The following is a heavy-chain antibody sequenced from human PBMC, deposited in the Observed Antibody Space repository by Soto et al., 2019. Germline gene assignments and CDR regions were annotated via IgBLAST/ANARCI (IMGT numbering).Heavy chain of an antibody. J-gene: IGHJ5*02. Sequence: DVQLVETGGGVVPPGGSLRLSCAASGLTFNRYWMHWVRHAPGQGLVWVSHINTDGSNTNYADSVKGRFTISRDNAKSTLFLQMNSLRDEDTAVYYCAREFCSGGNCYTYYFDPWGQGIPVTFSS. CDR2: INTDGSNT. D-gene: IGHD2-15*01. CDR3: AREFCSGGNCYTYYFDP. CDR1: GLTFNRYW. V-gene: IGHV3-74*01.